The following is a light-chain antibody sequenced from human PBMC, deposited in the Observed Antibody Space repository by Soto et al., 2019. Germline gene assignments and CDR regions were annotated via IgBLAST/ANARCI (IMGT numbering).Light chain of an antibody. Sequence: EIVLSQSPATLSLSPGERASLSCRASQSVSTYLAWYQQKPVQAPRLLIYDASNRATGIPARFRGSGSATDFTPPISNLEPEDFAVYYCQQRSNWPPITFGQGTRLEIK. CDR3: QQRSNWPPIT. J-gene: IGKJ5*01. V-gene: IGKV3-11*01. CDR2: DAS. CDR1: QSVSTY.